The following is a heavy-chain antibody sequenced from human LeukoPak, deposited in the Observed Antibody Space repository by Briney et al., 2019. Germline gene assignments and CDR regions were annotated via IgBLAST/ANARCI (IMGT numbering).Heavy chain of an antibody. Sequence: GGSLRLSCAASGFTFSSSGMHWVRQAPGKGLEWVAVIWYDGSNKYYADSVKGRFTISRDNSKNTLYLQMNSLRAEDTAVYYCAKGRDYYDSSGYFYWGQRTLVTVSS. CDR2: IWYDGSNK. J-gene: IGHJ4*02. CDR1: GFTFSSSG. CDR3: AKGRDYYDSSGYFY. D-gene: IGHD3-22*01. V-gene: IGHV3-33*06.